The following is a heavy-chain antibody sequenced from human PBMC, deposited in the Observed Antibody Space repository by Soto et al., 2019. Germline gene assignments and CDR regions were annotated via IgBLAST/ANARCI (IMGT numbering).Heavy chain of an antibody. D-gene: IGHD2-15*01. Sequence: EVQLLESGGGLVQPGGSLRLSCAASGFTFSSYAMSWVRQAPGKGLEWVSANSGSGGSTYYADSVKGRFTISRDNSKNTLYLQMNSLRAEDTAVYYCAKVGYCSGGSCYSHWFDPWGQGTLVTVSS. J-gene: IGHJ5*02. V-gene: IGHV3-23*01. CDR1: GFTFSSYA. CDR3: AKVGYCSGGSCYSHWFDP. CDR2: NSGSGGST.